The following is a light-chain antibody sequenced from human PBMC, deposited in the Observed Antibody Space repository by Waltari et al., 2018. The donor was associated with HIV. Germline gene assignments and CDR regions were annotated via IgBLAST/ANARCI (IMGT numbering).Light chain of an antibody. CDR1: SSDVGRYNY. V-gene: IGLV2-14*03. CDR2: EVS. CDR3: SSYTVTGTLNWV. Sequence: QSALTQPASVSGSPGQSITISCTGTSSDVGRYNYVSWYQQHPGKAPKLLIYEVSNRPSGVSNLFSGSKSGNTASLTISGLQAEDEALYYCSSYTVTGTLNWVFGGGTKLTVL. J-gene: IGLJ3*02.